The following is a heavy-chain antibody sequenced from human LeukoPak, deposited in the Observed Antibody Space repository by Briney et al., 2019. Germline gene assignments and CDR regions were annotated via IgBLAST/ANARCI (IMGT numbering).Heavy chain of an antibody. Sequence: SSETQSLTCTVSGGSISSYYWSWIRQPPGKGLEWIGYIYYTGSTNYSPSLKNRVTISVDTSKNQFSLRLSSVTAADTAVYYCARGKRRGYYDTSGFDNWGQGTLVTVSS. CDR3: ARGKRRGYYDTSGFDN. CDR2: IYYTGST. D-gene: IGHD3-22*01. J-gene: IGHJ4*02. CDR1: GGSISSYY. V-gene: IGHV4-59*12.